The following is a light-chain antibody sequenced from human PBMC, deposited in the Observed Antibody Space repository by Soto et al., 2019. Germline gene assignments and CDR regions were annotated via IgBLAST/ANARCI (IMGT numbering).Light chain of an antibody. Sequence: EIVLTQSPGTLSLSPGERATLSCRASQSVTKSLAWYQQRPGQAPRLLIYGASSRATGVPDRFSGSGSGTDFTLTISRLEPEDFAVYYCQQYGRSPPYTFGPGTKVDIK. CDR1: QSVTKS. J-gene: IGKJ3*01. V-gene: IGKV3-20*01. CDR2: GAS. CDR3: QQYGRSPPYT.